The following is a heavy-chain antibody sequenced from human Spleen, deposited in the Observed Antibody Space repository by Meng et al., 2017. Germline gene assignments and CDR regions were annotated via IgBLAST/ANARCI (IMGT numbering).Heavy chain of an antibody. D-gene: IGHD3-16*01. V-gene: IGHV4-31*03. CDR2: IYYGGST. CDR1: GGSISSGGYY. J-gene: IGHJ3*02. CDR3: ASCYDYVWGSPNPYDAFDI. Sequence: SETLSLTCTVSGGSISSGGYYWSWIRQHPGKGLEWIGYIYYGGSTYYNPSLKSRVTISVDTSKNQFSLKLSSVTAADTAVYYCASCYDYVWGSPNPYDAFDIWGQGTMVTVSS.